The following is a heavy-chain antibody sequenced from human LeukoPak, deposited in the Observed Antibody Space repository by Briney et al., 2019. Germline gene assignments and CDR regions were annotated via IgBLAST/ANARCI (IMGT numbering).Heavy chain of an antibody. CDR1: GFIFSSYE. V-gene: IGHV3-48*03. D-gene: IGHD2-15*01. J-gene: IGHJ5*02. Sequence: PGGSLRLSCAASGFIFSSYEMNWVRQAPGKGLEWVSYISSSGSTIYYADSVKGRFTISRDNAKNSLYLQMNSLRAEDTAVYYCARGADGVSSNSRGWFDPWGQGTLVTVSS. CDR3: ARGADGVSSNSRGWFDP. CDR2: ISSSGSTI.